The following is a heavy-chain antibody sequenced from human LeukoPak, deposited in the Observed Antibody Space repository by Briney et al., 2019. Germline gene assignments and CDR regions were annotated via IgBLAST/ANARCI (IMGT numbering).Heavy chain of an antibody. J-gene: IGHJ4*02. Sequence: ASVKVSCKASGYTFTNFDINWVRQAPGQGLEWMGGFDPEDGETIYAQKFQGRVTMTEDTSTDTAYMELSSLRSEDTAVYYCATDRAGYYYGYDYWGQGTLVTVSS. CDR1: GYTFTNFD. CDR2: FDPEDGET. D-gene: IGHD3-10*01. V-gene: IGHV1-24*01. CDR3: ATDRAGYYYGYDY.